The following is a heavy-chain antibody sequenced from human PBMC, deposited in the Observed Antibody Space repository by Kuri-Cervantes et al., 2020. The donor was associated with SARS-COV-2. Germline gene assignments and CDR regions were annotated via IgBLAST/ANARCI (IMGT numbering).Heavy chain of an antibody. Sequence: ETLSLTCAASGFTFSSYSMNWVRQAPGKGLEWVSYISSSSSYIYYADSVKGRFTISRDNAKNSLYLQMNSLRAGDTAVYYCARGRGYCSSTSCRIPYYYYMDVWGKGTTVTVSS. V-gene: IGHV3-21*05. CDR1: GFTFSSYS. D-gene: IGHD2-2*01. CDR2: ISSSSSYI. J-gene: IGHJ6*03. CDR3: ARGRGYCSSTSCRIPYYYYMDV.